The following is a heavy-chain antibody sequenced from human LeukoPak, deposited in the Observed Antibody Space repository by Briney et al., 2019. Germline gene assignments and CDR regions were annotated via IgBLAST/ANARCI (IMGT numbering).Heavy chain of an antibody. V-gene: IGHV3-23*01. CDR3: AKGESIFEY. D-gene: IGHD3-10*01. CDR1: GFSFSSYA. CDR2: ITDSCTST. J-gene: IGHJ4*02. Sequence: GGSLRLSCTASGFSFSSYAMSWVRQAPGKGLEWLSAITDSCTSTYYADSVKGLFTISRENSKNTLYLHTNSLRAEDTAVYYCAKGESIFEYWGQGTLVTVSS.